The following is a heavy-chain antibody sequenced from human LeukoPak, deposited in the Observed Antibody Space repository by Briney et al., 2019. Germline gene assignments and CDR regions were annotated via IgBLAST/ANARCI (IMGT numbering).Heavy chain of an antibody. CDR1: GGSFSGYY. D-gene: IGHD6-19*01. Sequence: SETLSLTCAVYGGSFSGYYWSWIRQHPGKGLEWIGEINHSVSTNYNPSLKSRVTISVDTSKNQFSLKLSSVTAADTAVYYCARGRSSGWTSPFDYWGQGTLVTVSS. CDR3: ARGRSSGWTSPFDY. V-gene: IGHV4-34*01. J-gene: IGHJ4*02. CDR2: INHSVST.